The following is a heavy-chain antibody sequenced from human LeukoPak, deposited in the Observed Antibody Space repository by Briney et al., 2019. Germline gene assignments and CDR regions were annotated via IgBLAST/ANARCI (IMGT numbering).Heavy chain of an antibody. CDR2: INPNSGGT. J-gene: IGHJ6*03. D-gene: IGHD3-3*01. CDR3: ARERPTFGVAARTYYYMDV. V-gene: IGHV1-2*02. Sequence: ASVKVSCKASGYTFTGYYMHCVRQAPGQGLEWMGWINPNSGGTNYAQKFQGRVTMTRDTSISTAYMELSRLRSDDTAVYYCARERPTFGVAARTYYYMDVWGKGTTVTVSS. CDR1: GYTFTGYY.